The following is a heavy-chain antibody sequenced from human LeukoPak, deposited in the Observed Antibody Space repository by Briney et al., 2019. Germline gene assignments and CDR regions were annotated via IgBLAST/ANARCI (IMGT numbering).Heavy chain of an antibody. CDR3: ARVDIGNYYYMDV. V-gene: IGHV3-21*01. CDR1: GFTFSGYS. D-gene: IGHD5-12*01. J-gene: IGHJ6*03. CDR2: ISSSSSYI. Sequence: TPGGSLRLSCAASGFTFSGYSMNWVRQAPGKGLEGVSSISSSSSYIYYAASVKGRFTISRDNAKNSLYLQMNSLRAEDTAVYYCARVDIGNYYYMDVWGKGTTVTVSS.